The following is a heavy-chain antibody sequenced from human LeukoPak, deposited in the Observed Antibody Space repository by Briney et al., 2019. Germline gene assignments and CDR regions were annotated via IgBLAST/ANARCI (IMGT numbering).Heavy chain of an antibody. CDR1: GYSISSGYY. CDR3: ARRYSSGWYLRRYFDY. Sequence: PSETLSLTCAVSGYSISSGYYWGWIRQPPGKGLEWIGSIYHSGSTYYNPSLKSRVTISVDTSKNQFPLKLSSVTAADTAVYYCARRYSSGWYLRRYFDYWGQGTLVTVSS. D-gene: IGHD6-19*01. J-gene: IGHJ4*02. V-gene: IGHV4-38-2*01. CDR2: IYHSGST.